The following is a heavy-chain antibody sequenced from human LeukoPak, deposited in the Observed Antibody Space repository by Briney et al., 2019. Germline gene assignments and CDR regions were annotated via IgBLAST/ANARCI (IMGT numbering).Heavy chain of an antibody. V-gene: IGHV3-23*01. D-gene: IGHD1-26*01. CDR3: AKENPVGGTNYFDY. CDR1: GFTFSSYW. CDR2: ITGGGDNI. Sequence: PGGSLRLSCAASGFTFSSYWMSWVRQAPGKGLEWVSAITGGGDNIYYADSVKGRFTISRDNSKNTLYLQMNTLRVEDRAVYYCAKENPVGGTNYFDYWGQGTLVTVAS. J-gene: IGHJ4*02.